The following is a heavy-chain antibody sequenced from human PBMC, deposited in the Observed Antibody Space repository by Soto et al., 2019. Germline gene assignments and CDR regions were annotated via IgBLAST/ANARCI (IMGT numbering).Heavy chain of an antibody. Sequence: SEALSLTCTVSGGSIRGDYWSWIRQPPGKGLEWIGYMYNTGSTVYNPSFKSRVTISVDTSKNPFSLKLNSVTAADTAVYYCARDLWGYCGTDCYPLDVWGQGTTVT. CDR1: GGSIRGDY. CDR3: ARDLWGYCGTDCYPLDV. V-gene: IGHV4-59*01. J-gene: IGHJ6*02. CDR2: MYNTGST. D-gene: IGHD2-21*02.